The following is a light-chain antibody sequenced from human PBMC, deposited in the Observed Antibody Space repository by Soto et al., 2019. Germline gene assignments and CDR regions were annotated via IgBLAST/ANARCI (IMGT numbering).Light chain of an antibody. Sequence: DIQMTQSPSSLSASVGDRVTITCRASQTINNYLNWYQQKPGKAPTFLIYGASTLQTGLPSRLSGSGSGTDCTLTISSLQHEDFAIYYCQQSYSAPCTFGQGTKLEIK. J-gene: IGKJ2*02. CDR3: QQSYSAPCT. CDR2: GAS. V-gene: IGKV1-39*01. CDR1: QTINNY.